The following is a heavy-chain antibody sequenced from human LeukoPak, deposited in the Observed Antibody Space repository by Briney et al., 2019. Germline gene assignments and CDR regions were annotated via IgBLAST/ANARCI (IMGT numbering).Heavy chain of an antibody. V-gene: IGHV3-23*01. Sequence: GGSLRLSCAASGFTFSSYAMSWVRQAPGKGLEWVSAISGSGGSTYYADSVKGRFTISRDNSKNTLYLQMNSLRAEDTAVYYCARDRSGSYGMDVWGQGTTVTVSS. J-gene: IGHJ6*02. CDR2: ISGSGGST. D-gene: IGHD1-26*01. CDR1: GFTFSSYA. CDR3: ARDRSGSYGMDV.